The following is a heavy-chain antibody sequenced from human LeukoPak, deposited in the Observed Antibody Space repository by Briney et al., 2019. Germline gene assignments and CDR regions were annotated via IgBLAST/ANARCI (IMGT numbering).Heavy chain of an antibody. Sequence: ASVKVSCKASGYTFTSYGISWVRQAPGQGLEWMGWISAYNGNTNYAQKLQGRVTMTTDTSTSTAYMELRSLRSDDTAVYYFAGGSIGPVGLWFGALPYYYYGLDLWCPGTTGPGSS. CDR1: GYTFTSYG. J-gene: IGHJ6*02. D-gene: IGHD3-10*01. CDR3: AGGSIGPVGLWFGALPYYYYGLDL. CDR2: ISAYNGNT. V-gene: IGHV1-18*01.